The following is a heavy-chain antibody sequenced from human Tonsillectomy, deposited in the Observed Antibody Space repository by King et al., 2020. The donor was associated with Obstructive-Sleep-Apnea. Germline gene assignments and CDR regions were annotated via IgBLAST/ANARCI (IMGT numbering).Heavy chain of an antibody. D-gene: IGHD2-15*01. CDR3: AKTFKAGYCSGGSCSPKDV. CDR2: INPNSGGT. V-gene: IGHV1-2*02. J-gene: IGHJ6*02. CDR1: GYSFTGYY. Sequence: QLVQSGAEVKKPGASVKVSCKASGYSFTGYYIHWVRQAPGEGREWVVWINPNSGGTNYAQKFHGRVTMTRDTSISTAYMELSRLRSDDTAVYYCAKTFKAGYCSGGSCSPKDVWGQGTTVTVSS.